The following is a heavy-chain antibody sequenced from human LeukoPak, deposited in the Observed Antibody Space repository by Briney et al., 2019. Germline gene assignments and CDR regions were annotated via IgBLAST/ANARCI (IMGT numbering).Heavy chain of an antibody. Sequence: SGTLSLTCAVSGGSISSSNWWSWVRQPPGKGLEWIGEIYHSGSTNYNPSLKSRATISVDKSKNQFSLKLSSVTAADTAVYYCARGLSTGKHYYGSGSSWGQGTLVTVSS. J-gene: IGHJ4*02. CDR1: GGSISSSNW. V-gene: IGHV4-4*02. D-gene: IGHD3-10*01. CDR3: ARGLSTGKHYYGSGSS. CDR2: IYHSGST.